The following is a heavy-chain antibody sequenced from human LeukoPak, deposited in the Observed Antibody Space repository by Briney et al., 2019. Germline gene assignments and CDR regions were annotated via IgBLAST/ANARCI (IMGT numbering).Heavy chain of an antibody. CDR2: INHSGST. Sequence: SETLSLTCAVYGGSFSGYYWSGIRQPPGKGLEWIGGINHSGSTNYNPSLKSRVTISVDTSKNQFSLKLSSVTAADTAAYYCATGLGVYHPSADYWGQGTLVTVSS. CDR3: ATGLGVYHPSADY. V-gene: IGHV4-34*01. CDR1: GGSFSGYY. D-gene: IGHD2/OR15-2a*01. J-gene: IGHJ4*02.